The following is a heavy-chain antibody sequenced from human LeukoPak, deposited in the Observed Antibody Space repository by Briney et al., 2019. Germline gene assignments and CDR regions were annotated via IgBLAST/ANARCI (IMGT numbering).Heavy chain of an antibody. J-gene: IGHJ6*03. CDR3: ARASGELGAWGYYYYMDV. D-gene: IGHD1-26*01. CDR2: IYYSGST. V-gene: IGHV4-39*07. Sequence: SETLSLTCTVSGGSISSSSYYWGWIRQPPGKGLEWIGSIYYSGSTYYNPSLKSRVTISVDKSKNQFSLKLSSVTAADTAVYYCARASGELGAWGYYYYMDVWGKGTTVTVSS. CDR1: GGSISSSSYY.